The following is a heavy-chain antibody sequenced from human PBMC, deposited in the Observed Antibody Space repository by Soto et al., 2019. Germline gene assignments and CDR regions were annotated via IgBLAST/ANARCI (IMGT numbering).Heavy chain of an antibody. D-gene: IGHD1-20*01. CDR2: IIPILGIA. CDR3: ASANWNDPHSAHADY. Sequence: GASVKVSCKASGGTFSSYTISWVRQAPGQGLEWMGRIIPILGIANYAQKFQGRVTITADKSTSTAYMELSSLRSEDTAVYYCASANWNDPHSAHADYWGQGTLVTVSS. J-gene: IGHJ4*02. CDR1: GGTFSSYT. V-gene: IGHV1-69*02.